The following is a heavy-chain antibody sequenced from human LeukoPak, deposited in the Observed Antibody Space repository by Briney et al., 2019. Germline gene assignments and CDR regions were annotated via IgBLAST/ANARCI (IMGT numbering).Heavy chain of an antibody. D-gene: IGHD3-16*01. CDR1: GYSISSGYY. V-gene: IGHV4-38-2*01. Sequence: SETLSLTCVVSGYSISSGYYWGWIRQPPGKALEWIGSIYQSGGTFYSPSLKSRVTISVDTSKNQFSLKLSSVTAADTAVYYCARHITSNKRFDYWGQGTLVTVSS. J-gene: IGHJ4*02. CDR2: IYQSGGT. CDR3: ARHITSNKRFDY.